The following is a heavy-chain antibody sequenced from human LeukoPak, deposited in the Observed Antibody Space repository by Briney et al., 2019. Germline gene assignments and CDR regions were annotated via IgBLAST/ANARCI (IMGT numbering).Heavy chain of an antibody. V-gene: IGHV3-66*01. J-gene: IGHJ4*02. Sequence: GGSLRLSCAASGFTFSDYYMSWVRQAPGKGLEWVSFIYSDNTHYSDSVKGRFTISRDNSKNTLYLQMNSLRAEDTAVYYCARAGYGDYALMYYFDYWGQGTLVTVSS. CDR1: GFTFSDYY. CDR3: ARAGYGDYALMYYFDY. D-gene: IGHD4-17*01. CDR2: IYSDNT.